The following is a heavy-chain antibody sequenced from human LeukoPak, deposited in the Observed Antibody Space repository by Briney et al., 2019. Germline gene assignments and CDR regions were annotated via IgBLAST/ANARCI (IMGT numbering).Heavy chain of an antibody. CDR2: IRGSGGST. Sequence: GGSLRLSCVASGFTFSTYAMSWVRQAPGKGLEWVSAIRGSGGSTYYADSVKGRFTISRDNSKNTLYLQMNSLRAEDTAVYYCAKGRVAPGYFDYWGQGTLVTVSS. CDR3: AKGRVAPGYFDY. V-gene: IGHV3-23*01. D-gene: IGHD3-3*01. J-gene: IGHJ4*02. CDR1: GFTFSTYA.